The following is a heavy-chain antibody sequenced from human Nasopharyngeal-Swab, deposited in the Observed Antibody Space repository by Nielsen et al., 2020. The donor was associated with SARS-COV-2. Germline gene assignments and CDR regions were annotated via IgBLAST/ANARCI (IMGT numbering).Heavy chain of an antibody. CDR2: IIPIFGTA. V-gene: IGHV1-69*01. Sequence: WVRQAPGQGLEWMGGIIPIFGTANYAQKFQGRVTITADESTSTAYMELSSLRSEDTAVYYCASGYYYDSSVPQYGMDVWGQGTTVTVSS. J-gene: IGHJ6*02. D-gene: IGHD3-22*01. CDR3: ASGYYYDSSVPQYGMDV.